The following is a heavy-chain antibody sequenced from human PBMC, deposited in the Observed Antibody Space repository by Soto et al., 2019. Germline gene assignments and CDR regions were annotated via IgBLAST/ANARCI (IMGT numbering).Heavy chain of an antibody. V-gene: IGHV3-74*01. J-gene: IGHJ4*02. CDR1: KFSFSSYW. D-gene: IGHD6-13*01. CDR2: INHDGSKT. Sequence: QTVGSLRLSCAASKFSFSSYWMHWVRQVPGKGPAWVSRINHDGSKTEYADSVKGRFTISRDNTNNTLYLQMNSLRVEDTAMYYCVREPWGFSGTWYDYWGQGTLVTVSS. CDR3: VREPWGFSGTWYDY.